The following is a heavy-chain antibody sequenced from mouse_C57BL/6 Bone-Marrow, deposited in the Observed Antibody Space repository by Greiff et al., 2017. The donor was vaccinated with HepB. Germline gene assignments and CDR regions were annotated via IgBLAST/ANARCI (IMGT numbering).Heavy chain of an antibody. CDR1: GYTLTSYW. Sequence: QVQLQQPGAELVMPGASVKLSCKASGYTLTSYWMHWVKQRPGQGLEWIGEIDPSDSYTNYNQKFKGKSTLTVDKSSSKAYMQLSSLTSEDSAAYYCARLDFYAMDYWGQGTSVTVSS. V-gene: IGHV1-69*01. J-gene: IGHJ4*01. CDR2: IDPSDSYT. CDR3: ARLDFYAMDY.